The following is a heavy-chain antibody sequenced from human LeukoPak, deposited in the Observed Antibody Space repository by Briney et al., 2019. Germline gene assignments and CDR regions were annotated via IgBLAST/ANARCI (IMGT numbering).Heavy chain of an antibody. CDR1: GFTFTTYG. Sequence: GGTLRLSCAASGFTFTTYGMSWVRQAPGKGLEWVSAISGSGSITYHADSVKGRFTISRDNSKNTLYLQMNSLRAEDTAVYYCARVSMRFGELRVFSYCFDYWGQGTLVTVSS. CDR2: ISGSGSIT. D-gene: IGHD3-10*01. J-gene: IGHJ4*02. V-gene: IGHV3-23*01. CDR3: ARVSMRFGELRVFSYCFDY.